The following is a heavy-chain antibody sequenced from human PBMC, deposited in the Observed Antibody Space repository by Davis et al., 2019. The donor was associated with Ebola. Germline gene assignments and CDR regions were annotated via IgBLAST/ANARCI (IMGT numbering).Heavy chain of an antibody. Sequence: GGSLRLSCAASGFTFSSYSMNWVRQAPGKGLEWVGRIKSKADGGTTDYAAPVEGRFTISRDDSKNTLDLQMNSLRAEDTAVYYCAKDYPDIVVVPAATYYYYYMDVWGKGTTVTVSS. D-gene: IGHD2-2*01. V-gene: IGHV3-15*01. J-gene: IGHJ6*03. CDR2: IKSKADGGTT. CDR3: AKDYPDIVVVPAATYYYYYMDV. CDR1: GFTFSSYS.